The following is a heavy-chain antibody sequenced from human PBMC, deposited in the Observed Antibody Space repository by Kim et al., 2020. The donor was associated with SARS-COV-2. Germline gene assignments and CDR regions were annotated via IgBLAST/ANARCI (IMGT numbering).Heavy chain of an antibody. D-gene: IGHD2-2*03. J-gene: IGHJ4*02. Sequence: KSRVTISVDTAKNQFSLKLSSVTAADTAVYYCARGRDMDIVVVPAAIFDYWGQGTLVTVSS. CDR3: ARGRDMDIVVVPAAIFDY. V-gene: IGHV4-34*01.